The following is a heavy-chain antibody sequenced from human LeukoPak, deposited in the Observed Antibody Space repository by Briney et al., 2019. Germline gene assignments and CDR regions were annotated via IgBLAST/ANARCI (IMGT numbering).Heavy chain of an antibody. CDR1: GGSISGYY. J-gene: IGHJ5*02. CDR2: IYYTGIT. V-gene: IGHV4-59*01. CDR3: ARLHSSRAEEFDP. Sequence: PSETLSLTCTVSGGSISGYYWSWIRQSPGKGLEWIGYIYYTGITAYNPSLGSRVTISVDRSNNQFSLRLTPVTAADTAVYYCARLHSSRAEEFDPWGQGTLVTASS.